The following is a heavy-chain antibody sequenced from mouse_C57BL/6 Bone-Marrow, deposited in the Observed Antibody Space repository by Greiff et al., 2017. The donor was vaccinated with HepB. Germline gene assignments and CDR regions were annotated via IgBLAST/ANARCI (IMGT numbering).Heavy chain of an antibody. J-gene: IGHJ2*01. CDR2: INPNNGGT. CDR3: ARRRRGKDYFDY. Sequence: EVQLQQSGPELVKPGASVKISCKASGYTFTDYYMNWVKQSHGKSLEWIGDINPNNGGTSYNQKFKGKATLTVDKSSSTAYMELRSLTSEDSAVYYCARRRRGKDYFDYWGQGTTLTVSS. CDR1: GYTFTDYY. D-gene: IGHD4-1*01. V-gene: IGHV1-26*01.